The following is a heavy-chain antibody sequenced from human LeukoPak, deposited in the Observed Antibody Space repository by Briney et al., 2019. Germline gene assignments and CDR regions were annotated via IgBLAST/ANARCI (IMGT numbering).Heavy chain of an antibody. CDR3: ARLYYYDSSALPL. V-gene: IGHV4-39*02. D-gene: IGHD3-22*01. CDR1: DGSISSSSYY. J-gene: IGHJ4*02. Sequence: LETLSFTCTISDGSISSSSYYWGWIRQPPGKGLEWIGNIYYSGRTYYNPSLKSRVTISVDTSKNAFSLKLSSVTAADTAVYYCARLYYYDSSALPLWGQGTMVAVSS. CDR2: IYYSGRT.